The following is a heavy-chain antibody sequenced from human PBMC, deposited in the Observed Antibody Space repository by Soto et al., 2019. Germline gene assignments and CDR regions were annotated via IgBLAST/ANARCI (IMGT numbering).Heavy chain of an antibody. J-gene: IGHJ3*02. CDR1: GGSFSGYY. V-gene: IGHV4-34*01. CDR3: ARELYTYGADAFDI. Sequence: LSLTCAVYGGSFSGYYWSWIRQPPGKGLEWIGEINQSGSTNYNPSLKSRVTISVDTSKNQFSLKLSSVTSADTAVYYCARELYTYGADAFDIWGQGTMVTVSS. D-gene: IGHD5-18*01. CDR2: INQSGST.